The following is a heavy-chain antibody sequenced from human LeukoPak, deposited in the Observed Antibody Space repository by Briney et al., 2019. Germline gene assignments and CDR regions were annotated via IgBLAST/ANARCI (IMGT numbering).Heavy chain of an antibody. CDR3: ARGGQWLPRFDY. CDR2: INHSGST. D-gene: IGHD6-19*01. Sequence: PSETLSLTCAVYGGSFSGYYWSWIRQPPGKGLEWIGEINHSGSTNYNPSLKSRVTISVDTSKNQFSLKLSSVTAADTAVYYCARGGQWLPRFDYWGQGTLVTVSS. J-gene: IGHJ4*02. CDR1: GGSFSGYY. V-gene: IGHV4-34*01.